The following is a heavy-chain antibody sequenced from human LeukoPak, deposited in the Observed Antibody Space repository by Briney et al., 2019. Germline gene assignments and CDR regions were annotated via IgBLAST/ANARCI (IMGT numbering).Heavy chain of an antibody. Sequence: ASVTVSCKVSGYTLTELSMHWVRQAPGKGLEWMGGFDPEDGETIYAQKFQGRVTITADESTSTAYMELSSLRSEDTAVYYCAREDNYYDTPTFDYWGQGTLVTVSS. CDR3: AREDNYYDTPTFDY. CDR1: GYTLTELS. CDR2: FDPEDGET. V-gene: IGHV1-24*01. D-gene: IGHD3-22*01. J-gene: IGHJ4*02.